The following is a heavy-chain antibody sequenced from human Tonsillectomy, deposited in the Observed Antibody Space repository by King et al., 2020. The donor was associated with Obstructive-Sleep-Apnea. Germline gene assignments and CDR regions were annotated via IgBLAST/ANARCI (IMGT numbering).Heavy chain of an antibody. Sequence: VQLVESGGGVVQPGRSLRLSCVASGFTLSDYVIQWVRHAPGKGLDGGAVTSKDGSNRFYADSVKGRFTMSRDNSKNTVYVQMNSLRVDDTAMYFCARDRGLWSAFDYWGQGSLVTVSS. V-gene: IGHV3-30-3*01. CDR1: GFTLSDYV. J-gene: IGHJ4*02. D-gene: IGHD2-8*02. CDR3: ARDRGLWSAFDY. CDR2: TSKDGSNR.